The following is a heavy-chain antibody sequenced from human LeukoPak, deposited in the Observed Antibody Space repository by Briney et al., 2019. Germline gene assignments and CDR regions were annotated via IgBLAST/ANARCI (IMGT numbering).Heavy chain of an antibody. V-gene: IGHV4-30-2*01. D-gene: IGHD6-13*01. CDR3: ASFNSRIAAAGKPWARYDY. CDR2: IYHSGST. CDR1: GGSISSGGYY. J-gene: IGHJ4*02. Sequence: RPSETLSLTCTVSGGSISSGGYYWSWIRQPPGKGLEWIGYIYHSGSTYYNPSLKSRVTISVDRSKNQFSLKLSSVTAADTAVYYCASFNSRIAAAGKPWARYDYWGQGTLVTVSP.